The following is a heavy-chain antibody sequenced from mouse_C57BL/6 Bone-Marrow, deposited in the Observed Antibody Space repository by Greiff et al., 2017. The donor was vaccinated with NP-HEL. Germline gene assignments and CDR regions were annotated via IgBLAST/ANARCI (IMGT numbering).Heavy chain of an antibody. CDR2: IWSDGST. D-gene: IGHD2-3*01. V-gene: IGHV2-6*03. CDR1: GFSLTSYG. J-gene: IGHJ3*01. CDR3: ARSFDGYFPFAY. Sequence: VKLMESGPGLVAPSQSLSITCTVSGFSLTSYGVHWVRQPPGKGLEWLVVIWSDGSTTYNSALNSRLSISKDNSKSQVFLKMNSLQTDDTAMYYCARSFDGYFPFAYWGQGTLVTVSA.